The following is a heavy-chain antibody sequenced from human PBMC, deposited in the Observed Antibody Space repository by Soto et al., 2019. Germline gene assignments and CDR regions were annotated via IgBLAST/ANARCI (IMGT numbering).Heavy chain of an antibody. CDR2: ISAYNGDT. Sequence: QVQLVQSGAEVKKPGASVKVSCKTSGYTFTNYGISWVRQAPGQGLEWMGWISAYNGDTNYAQKLRSRVTMTTDTATSTAYMELRSLRSDDTAVYYCARDAVGWGDYAVAWDYWGQGTLVTVSS. V-gene: IGHV1-18*04. D-gene: IGHD4-17*01. CDR3: ARDAVGWGDYAVAWDY. CDR1: GYTFTNYG. J-gene: IGHJ4*02.